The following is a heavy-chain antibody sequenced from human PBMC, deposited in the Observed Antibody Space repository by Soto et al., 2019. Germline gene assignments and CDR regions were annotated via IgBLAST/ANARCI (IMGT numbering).Heavy chain of an antibody. D-gene: IGHD3-10*01. CDR3: AMSLWFGPGGLDY. V-gene: IGHV4-59*01. CDR2: IYYSGST. Sequence: QVQLQESGPGLVKPSETLSLTCTVSGGSISSYYWSWIRQPPGKGLEWIGYIYYSGSTNYNPSLKSRVTISVDTSKNQFSLKLSSVTAAHTAVYYCAMSLWFGPGGLDYWGQGTLVTVSS. J-gene: IGHJ4*02. CDR1: GGSISSYY.